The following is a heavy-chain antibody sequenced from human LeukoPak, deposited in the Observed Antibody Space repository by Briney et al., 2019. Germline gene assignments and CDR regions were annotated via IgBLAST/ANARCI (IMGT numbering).Heavy chain of an antibody. J-gene: IGHJ4*02. CDR1: GFTFGSYA. CDR3: AKSYYADRSYFDS. V-gene: IGHV3-23*01. D-gene: IGHD3-22*01. CDR2: ISGSGDTT. Sequence: SGGSLRLSCAASGFTFGSYAMSWVRQAPGKGLEWVSGISGSGDTTYYADSVKGRFTISRDNSKKTLYVQMNSLRAEDTAVYYCAKSYYADRSYFDSWGQGTQVSVSS.